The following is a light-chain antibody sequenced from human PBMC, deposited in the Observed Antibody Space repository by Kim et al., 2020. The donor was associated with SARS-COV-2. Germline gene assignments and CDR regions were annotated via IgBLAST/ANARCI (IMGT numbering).Light chain of an antibody. CDR3: QQRSNCFT. CDR2: EAS. V-gene: IGKV3-11*01. Sequence: EIVLTQSPATLSLSPGERATLSCRASQSVGSYLAWYQQKPGQAPRLLIYEASNRATGIPARFSGSGSGTDFTLTISSLEPEDFAVYYCQQRSNCFTFGQGTRLEIK. CDR1: QSVGSY. J-gene: IGKJ5*01.